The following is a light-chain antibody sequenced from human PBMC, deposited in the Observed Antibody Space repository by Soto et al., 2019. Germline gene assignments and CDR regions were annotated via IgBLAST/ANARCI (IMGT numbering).Light chain of an antibody. CDR1: QGISYY. V-gene: IGKV1-9*01. CDR3: QHLNNYPYT. Sequence: DIQLSQSPSFLSASVGDRVTITCRASQGISYYLAWYQQKPAKAPKLLIYAAGTLQSGVPSRFSGSGFGTEFTLTISSLQPEDFATYYCQHLNNYPYTFGQGTKLAIK. CDR2: AAG. J-gene: IGKJ2*01.